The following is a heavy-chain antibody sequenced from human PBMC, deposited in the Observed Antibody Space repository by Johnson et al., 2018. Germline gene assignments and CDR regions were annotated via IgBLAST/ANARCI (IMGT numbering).Heavy chain of an antibody. J-gene: IGHJ6*03. Sequence: VQLVESGGGVVQPGGSLRLSCAASGFTVSSNYMSWVRQAPGKGLEWVSVIYSGGSTYYAATVKGRFTISSDNSKTTLYLQMNSLGAEDTAVYYCARGGTDDSSGYYYYYYDSMDVWGKRTTVAVSS. CDR2: IYSGGST. V-gene: IGHV3-66*02. CDR3: ARGGTDDSSGYYYYYYDSMDV. D-gene: IGHD3-22*01. CDR1: GFTVSSNY.